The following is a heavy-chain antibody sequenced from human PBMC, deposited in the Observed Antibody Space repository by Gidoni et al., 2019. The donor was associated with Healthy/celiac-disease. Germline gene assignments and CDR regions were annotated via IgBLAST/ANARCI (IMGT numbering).Heavy chain of an antibody. J-gene: IGHJ4*02. CDR1: GLNCGAHW. V-gene: IGHV3-7*01. CDR3: TRGHN. Sequence: EVQLVESGGALVQSGWSLRLSCAASGLNCGAHWMGWASQAPGKRMEWVAYISPDGSEKDHVDSLKGRFTISRDNAKNSLYLQMNSLRAEDTAVYYCTRGHNWGQGTLVTVSS. CDR2: ISPDGSEK.